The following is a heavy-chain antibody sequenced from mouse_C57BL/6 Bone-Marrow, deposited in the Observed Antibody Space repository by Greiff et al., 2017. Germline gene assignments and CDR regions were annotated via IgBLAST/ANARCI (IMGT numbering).Heavy chain of an antibody. CDR3: ERGGSYYDYDPDY. Sequence: QVQLKQSGAELMKPGASVKLSCKATGYTFTGYWIEWVKQRPGHGLEWIGEILPGSGSTNYNEKFKGKATFTADTSSNTAYMQLSSLTTEDSAIYWCERGGSYYDYDPDYWGQGTTLTVSS. J-gene: IGHJ2*01. V-gene: IGHV1-9*01. D-gene: IGHD2-4*01. CDR1: GYTFTGYW. CDR2: ILPGSGST.